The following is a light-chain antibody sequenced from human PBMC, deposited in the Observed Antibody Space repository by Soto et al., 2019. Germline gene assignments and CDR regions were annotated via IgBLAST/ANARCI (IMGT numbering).Light chain of an antibody. Sequence: DIQMTQSPSTLSASVGDRVTITCRASQSISSWLSWYQQNPGKAPKLLIYDVSRLESGVPSRFSGTVSGTDFALAITIMQAYDLSTHFCQQYNNYARHTFDQGTPLAIK. J-gene: IGKJ2*01. CDR1: QSISSW. V-gene: IGKV1-5*01. CDR2: DVS. CDR3: QQYNNYARHT.